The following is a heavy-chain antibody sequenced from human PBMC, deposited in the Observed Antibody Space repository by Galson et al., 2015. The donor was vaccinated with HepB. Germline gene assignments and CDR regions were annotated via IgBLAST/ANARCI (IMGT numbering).Heavy chain of an antibody. CDR3: ARDGYYYDSSGYYYYFDY. CDR1: GFTFNNYW. V-gene: IGHV3-7*01. CDR2: IKQDGSEK. D-gene: IGHD3-22*01. J-gene: IGHJ4*02. Sequence: SLRLSCAASGFTFNNYWMSWVRQAPGKGLEWVANIKQDGSEKYYVDSVKGRFTISRDNAKSSLYLQMNSLRAEDTAVYYCARDGYYYDSSGYYYYFDYWGQGTLVTVSS.